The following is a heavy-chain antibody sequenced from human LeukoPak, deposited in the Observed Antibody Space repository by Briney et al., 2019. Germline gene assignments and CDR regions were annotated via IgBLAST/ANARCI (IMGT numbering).Heavy chain of an antibody. D-gene: IGHD6-6*01. V-gene: IGHV4-59*01. CDR3: ARVSSLSGDYFDY. J-gene: IGHJ4*02. CDR1: GGSISSYY. CDR2: IYYSGST. Sequence: SETLSLTCTVSGGSISSYYWSWIRQPPGKGLEWIGYIYYSGSTNYNPSLKSRVTISVDTPKNQFSLKLSSVTAADTAVYYCARVSSLSGDYFDYWGQGTLVTVSS.